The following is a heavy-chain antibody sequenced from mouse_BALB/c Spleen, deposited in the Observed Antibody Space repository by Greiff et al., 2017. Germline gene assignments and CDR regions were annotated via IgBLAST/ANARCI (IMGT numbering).Heavy chain of an antibody. J-gene: IGHJ1*01. D-gene: IGHD2-3*01. CDR1: GYAFTNYL. V-gene: IGHV1-54*01. CDR3: ARSDYDGPYWYFDV. Sequence: QAQLQQSGAELVRPGTSVKVSCKASGYAFTNYLIEWVKQRPGQGLEWIGVINPGDGDTNYNGKFKGKATLTADKSSSTAYMQLSSLTSEDSAVYFCARSDYDGPYWYFDVWGAGTTVTVSS. CDR2: INPGDGDT.